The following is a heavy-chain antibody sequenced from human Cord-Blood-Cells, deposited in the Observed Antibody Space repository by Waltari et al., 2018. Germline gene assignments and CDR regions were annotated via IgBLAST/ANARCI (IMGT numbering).Heavy chain of an antibody. Sequence: QVQLQPWGAGLLKPSETLSLTCAVYGGSFSGYYCSWIRQPPGKGLEWIGEINHSGSTNYNPSLKSRVTISVDTSKNQFSLKLSSVTAADTAVYYCARVMGGQSSSWYYFDYWGQGTLVTVSS. V-gene: IGHV4-34*01. CDR3: ARVMGGQSSSWYYFDY. J-gene: IGHJ4*02. CDR1: GGSFSGYY. D-gene: IGHD6-13*01. CDR2: INHSGST.